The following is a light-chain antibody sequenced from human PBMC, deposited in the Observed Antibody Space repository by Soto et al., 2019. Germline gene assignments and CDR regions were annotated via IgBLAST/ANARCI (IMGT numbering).Light chain of an antibody. J-gene: IGKJ1*01. CDR2: AAS. CDR1: QSISSW. CDR3: QQYHDYPWT. Sequence: DIQMTQSPSTLSASVGDRVTIACRASQSISSWLAWYQQKPGKAPKLLIYAASTLQTGVPSRFSGGGSGTDFTLTISSLQPEDFATYYCQQYHDYPWTFGQGTKVDIK. V-gene: IGKV1-5*01.